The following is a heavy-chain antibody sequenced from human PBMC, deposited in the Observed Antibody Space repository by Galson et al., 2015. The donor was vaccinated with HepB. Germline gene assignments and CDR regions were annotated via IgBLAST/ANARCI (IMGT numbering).Heavy chain of an antibody. CDR2: ISYDGSNK. Sequence: SLRLSCAASGFTFSSYGMHWVRQAPGKGLEWVAVISYDGSNKYYADSVKGRFTISRDNSKNTLYLQMNSLRAEDTAVYYCATNWGGYWGQGTLVTVSS. D-gene: IGHD7-27*01. CDR1: GFTFSSYG. CDR3: ATNWGGY. J-gene: IGHJ4*02. V-gene: IGHV3-30*03.